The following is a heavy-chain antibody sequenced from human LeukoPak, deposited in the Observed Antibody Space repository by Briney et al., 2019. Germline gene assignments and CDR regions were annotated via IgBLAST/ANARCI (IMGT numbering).Heavy chain of an antibody. CDR2: ISSSGSTI. J-gene: IGHJ3*02. Sequence: GGSVRLSCAASGFTFSSYEMIWVRQAPGKGLEGVSYISSSGSTIYYADSVKGRFTISRDNAKNSLYLQMNSLRAEDTAVYYCARGALRYSRGAFDIWGQGTMVTVSS. CDR3: ARGALRYSRGAFDI. D-gene: IGHD3-9*01. V-gene: IGHV3-48*03. CDR1: GFTFSSYE.